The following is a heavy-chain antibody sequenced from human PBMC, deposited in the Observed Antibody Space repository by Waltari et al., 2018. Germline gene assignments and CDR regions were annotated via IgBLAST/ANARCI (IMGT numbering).Heavy chain of an antibody. V-gene: IGHV4-4*07. D-gene: IGHD6-19*01. J-gene: IGHJ5*01. CDR2: IYSTGYT. Sequence: QVHLRESGPGLVKPPETLFLTCNPSSDSFKTSYWAWIRQSAGMRLEWLARIYSTGYTRYNPSLESRVTISIDTSQNQISLRLTSVTVADTAVYFCARDRIAVSGSPPLSYNWFDFWGQGTRVAVSS. CDR3: ARDRIAVSGSPPLSYNWFDF. CDR1: SDSFKTSY.